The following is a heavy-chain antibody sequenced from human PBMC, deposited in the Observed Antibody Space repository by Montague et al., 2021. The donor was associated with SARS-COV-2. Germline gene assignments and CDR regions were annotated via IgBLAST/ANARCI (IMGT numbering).Heavy chain of an antibody. CDR1: GFTFSIYA. CDR3: AKGDTTMAPYNWFDP. J-gene: IGHJ5*02. D-gene: IGHD5-18*01. Sequence: SLRLSCAASGFTFSIYAMTWVRQAPGKGLEWLSAIGSTGGSTYYAASVKGRFTISRDNSQNPLYLQMNSLRAEDTAVYYCAKGDTTMAPYNWFDPWGQGTLVTVSS. V-gene: IGHV3-23*01. CDR2: IGSTGGST.